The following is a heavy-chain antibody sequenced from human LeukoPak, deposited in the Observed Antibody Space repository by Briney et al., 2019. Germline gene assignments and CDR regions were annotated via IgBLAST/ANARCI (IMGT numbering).Heavy chain of an antibody. CDR2: ISWDGGST. V-gene: IGHV3-43*01. D-gene: IGHD3-10*01. CDR1: GFTFDDYT. CDR3: AKTTPGRSYEVTLDY. J-gene: IGHJ4*02. Sequence: PGGSLRLSCAASGFTFDDYTMHWVRQAPGKGLEWVSLISWDGGSTYYADSVKGRFTISRDNSKNSLYPQMNSLRTEDTALYYCAKTTPGRSYEVTLDYWGQGTLVTVSS.